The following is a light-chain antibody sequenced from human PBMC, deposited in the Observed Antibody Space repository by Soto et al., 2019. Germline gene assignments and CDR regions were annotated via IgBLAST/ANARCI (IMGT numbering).Light chain of an antibody. J-gene: IGLJ1*01. CDR1: SSDVGGQNY. Sequence: QSALPQPPSRSGSPGQSVAIPCTGTSSDVGGQNYVSWYQQHPGKAPKLIIYAVTERPSGVPDRFSGSKSGNTASLTVSGLQTEDEADYYCSSHAGNNNYVFGTGTKVTVL. CDR3: SSHAGNNNYV. V-gene: IGLV2-8*01. CDR2: AVT.